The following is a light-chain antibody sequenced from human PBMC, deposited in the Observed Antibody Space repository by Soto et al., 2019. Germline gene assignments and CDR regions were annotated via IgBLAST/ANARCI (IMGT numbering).Light chain of an antibody. CDR2: EVT. CDR1: SSDVGGYNY. J-gene: IGLJ2*01. CDR3: SSYTSSNTLR. Sequence: QSVLTQPASVSGSPGQSITISCTGTSSDVGGYNYVSWYQQYPGTAPKVMIYEVTNRPSGVSNRFSGSKSGNTASLTISGLQAEDEADYYCSSYTSSNTLRFGGGTKLTVL. V-gene: IGLV2-14*01.